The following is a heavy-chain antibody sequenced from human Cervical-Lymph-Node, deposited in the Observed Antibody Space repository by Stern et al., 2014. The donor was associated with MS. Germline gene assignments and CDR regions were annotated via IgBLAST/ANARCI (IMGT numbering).Heavy chain of an antibody. CDR1: GDSISSYTHY. Sequence: VQLQESGPGLVKPSETLSLTCAVSGDSISSYTHYWAWIRQPPGKGLEWIGSVYYSGATSYNPSHRVPVPISVDTSKNHFSLGLNSVTAADTAVYYCAKHACTGAACPFDLWGQGTLVTVSS. CDR2: VYYSGAT. D-gene: IGHD2-8*02. CDR3: AKHACTGAACPFDL. J-gene: IGHJ4*02. V-gene: IGHV4-39*01.